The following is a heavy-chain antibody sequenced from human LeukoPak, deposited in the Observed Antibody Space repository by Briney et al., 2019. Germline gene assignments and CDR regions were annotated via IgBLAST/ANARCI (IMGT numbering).Heavy chain of an antibody. V-gene: IGHV3-73*01. Sequence: GGSLRLSCAASGFTFSGSAMHWVRQASGKGLEWVGRIRSSTKNYATAYGASVKGRFTISRDDSKNTAYLQMDSLKTEDTAVYYRTSSHDYGDNWGQGTLVTVSS. CDR2: IRSSTKNYAT. CDR3: TSSHDYGDN. CDR1: GFTFSGSA. J-gene: IGHJ4*02. D-gene: IGHD4-17*01.